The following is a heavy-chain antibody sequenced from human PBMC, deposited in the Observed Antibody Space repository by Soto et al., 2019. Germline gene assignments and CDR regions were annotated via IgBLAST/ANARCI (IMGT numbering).Heavy chain of an antibody. D-gene: IGHD2-15*01. CDR3: ARGQTPVVVAATAAFDI. CDR2: IIPIFGTA. V-gene: IGHV1-69*01. Sequence: QVQLVQSGAEVKKPGSSVKVSCKASGGTFSSYAISWVRQAPGQGLEWMGGIIPIFGTANYAQKLQGRVTITADESTSTAYMELSSLRSEDTAVYYCARGQTPVVVAATAAFDIWGQGTMVTVSS. CDR1: GGTFSSYA. J-gene: IGHJ3*02.